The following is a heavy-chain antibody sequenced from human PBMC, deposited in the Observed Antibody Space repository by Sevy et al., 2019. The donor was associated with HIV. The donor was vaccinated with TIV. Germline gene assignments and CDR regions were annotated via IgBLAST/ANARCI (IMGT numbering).Heavy chain of an antibody. Sequence: GGSLRLSCVTSGLTFGLYWMSWVRQAPGKGLEWISTLSFGCGEINYADSVKGRFTISRDNSKSSVYLQMNNLRPEDTAVYYCAREGCTKPHDYWGQGTLVTVSS. CDR3: AREGCTKPHDY. D-gene: IGHD2-8*01. CDR2: LSFGCGEI. J-gene: IGHJ4*02. CDR1: GLTFGLYW. V-gene: IGHV3-23*01.